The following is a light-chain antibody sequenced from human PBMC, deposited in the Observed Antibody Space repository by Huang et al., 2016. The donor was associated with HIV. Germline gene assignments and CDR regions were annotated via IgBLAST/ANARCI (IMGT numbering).Light chain of an antibody. V-gene: IGKV3-15*01. Sequence: EIVMTQSPATLSVSPGERATLSCRASETVVRNLAWYQQKPGQAPGLLIHGASTRATGIPARFSGSGSVTEFTLTISSLQSEDVAVYYCQQYNYWPQTFGQGTKVEIK. J-gene: IGKJ1*01. CDR3: QQYNYWPQT. CDR2: GAS. CDR1: ETVVRN.